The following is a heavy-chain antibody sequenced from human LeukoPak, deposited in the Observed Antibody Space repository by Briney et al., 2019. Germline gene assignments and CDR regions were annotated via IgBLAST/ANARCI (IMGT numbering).Heavy chain of an antibody. V-gene: IGHV4-39*07. J-gene: IGHJ4*02. CDR3: ARGGADYYDRSGYYMSFDY. CDR1: GDSISGSSYY. Sequence: SETLSLSCTVSGDSISGSSYYWGWIRQPPGKGLEWIATIYYSGSAYYNPSLKSRVAISVDTSNNQFSLKLSSVTAADTAVYYCARGGADYYDRSGYYMSFDYWGQGTLVTVSS. D-gene: IGHD3-22*01. CDR2: IYYSGSA.